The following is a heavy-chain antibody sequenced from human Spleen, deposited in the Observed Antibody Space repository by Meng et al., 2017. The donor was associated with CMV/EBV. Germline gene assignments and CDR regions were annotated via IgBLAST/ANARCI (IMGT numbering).Heavy chain of an antibody. CDR3: ARTLTGYCTNGICYCNY. CDR2: ISSSSSYI. Sequence: GGSLRLSCAASGFTFSSYSMNWVRQAPGKGLEWVSSISSSSSYIYYADSVKGRFTISRDNAKNSLYLQMNSLRAEDTAVYYCARTLTGYCTNGICYCNYWGQGTLVTVSS. D-gene: IGHD2-8*01. V-gene: IGHV3-21*01. J-gene: IGHJ4*02. CDR1: GFTFSSYS.